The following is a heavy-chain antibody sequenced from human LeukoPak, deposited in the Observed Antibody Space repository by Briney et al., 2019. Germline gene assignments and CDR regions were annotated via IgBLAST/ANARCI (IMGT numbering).Heavy chain of an antibody. CDR3: ARKELEGGWFDP. J-gene: IGHJ5*02. Sequence: TGGSLRLSCAASGFTLSPYAMNWVRQAPGKGLEWIAFISDSGHTKYNADSVKVRFTISRDNAKNSVFLQMNSLRDEDTAVYYCARKELEGGWFDPWGQGTLVTVTS. V-gene: IGHV3-48*02. CDR1: GFTLSPYA. CDR2: ISDSGHTK. D-gene: IGHD3-3*01.